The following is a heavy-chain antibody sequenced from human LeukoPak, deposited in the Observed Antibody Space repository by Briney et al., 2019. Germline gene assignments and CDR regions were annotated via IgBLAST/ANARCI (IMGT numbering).Heavy chain of an antibody. CDR1: GYTFTGYY. CDR2: INPNSGGT. J-gene: IGHJ4*02. D-gene: IGHD3-22*01. CDR3: ARDRSDYYDSSGYRFDY. Sequence: ASVKVSCKASGYTFTGYYMHWVRQAPGQGLEWMGWINPNSGGTNYAQKFQGRVTMTRDTSISTAYMELSRLRSDDTAVYYCARDRSDYYDSSGYRFDYWGQGTLVTVSS. V-gene: IGHV1-2*02.